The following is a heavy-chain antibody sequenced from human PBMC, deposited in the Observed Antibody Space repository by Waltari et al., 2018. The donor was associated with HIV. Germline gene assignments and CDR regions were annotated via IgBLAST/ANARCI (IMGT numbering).Heavy chain of an antibody. J-gene: IGHJ4*02. CDR2: ISWSDDE. V-gene: IGHV2-5*01. CDR1: GFPLSTSRAA. CDR3: VNRPIFGYVGY. Sequence: ITLKESGPTLAKLSQTLTLTCTFPGFPLSTSRAAVGWIRQPPVMALEWLAVISWSDDERYNPSLRSRLTVTTVASKIQVVLTVTNMDPVDRSAYCCVNRPIFGYVGYGGQGTLVTVSS. D-gene: IGHD3-3*01.